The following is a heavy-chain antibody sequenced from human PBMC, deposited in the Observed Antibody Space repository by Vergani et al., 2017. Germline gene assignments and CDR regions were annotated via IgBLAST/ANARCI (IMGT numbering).Heavy chain of an antibody. CDR1: GFTFSSHW. Sequence: VQLVESGGGVVQPGRSLRLSCAASGFTFSSHWMHWVRQAPGKGLVWVSRINSDGSSTSYADSVKGRFTISRDNAKNTLYLQMNSLRAEDTAVYYCARGAARDVGIANYYYYGMDVWGQGTTVTVSS. CDR2: INSDGSST. J-gene: IGHJ6*02. CDR3: ARGAARDVGIANYYYYGMDV. V-gene: IGHV3-74*02. D-gene: IGHD6-13*01.